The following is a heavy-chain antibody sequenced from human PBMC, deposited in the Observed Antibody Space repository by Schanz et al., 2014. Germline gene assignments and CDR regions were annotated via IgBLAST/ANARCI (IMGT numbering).Heavy chain of an antibody. V-gene: IGHV3-74*02. J-gene: IGHJ3*02. CDR1: GFTFSSYW. Sequence: EVQLVASGGGLVQPGGSLRLSCAASGFTFSSYWMHWVRQVPGKGLVWVSRIKSDGSSTSYADSVKGRFTISRDNAKNTPYLQMNALRAEDTAVYYCARKRKLGVYGGKGHDSLDIWGQGTMVTVSS. D-gene: IGHD4-17*01. CDR2: IKSDGSST. CDR3: ARKRKLGVYGGKGHDSLDI.